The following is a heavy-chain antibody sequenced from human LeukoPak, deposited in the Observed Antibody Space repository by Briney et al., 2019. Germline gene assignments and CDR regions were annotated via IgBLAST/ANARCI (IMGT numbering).Heavy chain of an antibody. CDR1: GGSISSSNYY. V-gene: IGHV4-39*02. D-gene: IGHD3-3*01. CDR2: IYYSGST. J-gene: IGHJ6*03. Sequence: PSETLSLTCTVSGGSISSSNYYWGWIRQPPGKGLEWIGSIYYSGSTYYNPSLKSRVTISVDTSKNQFSLKLSSVTAADTAVYYCARERGAITIFGVVIMAGYMDVWGKGTTVTVSS. CDR3: ARERGAITIFGVVIMAGYMDV.